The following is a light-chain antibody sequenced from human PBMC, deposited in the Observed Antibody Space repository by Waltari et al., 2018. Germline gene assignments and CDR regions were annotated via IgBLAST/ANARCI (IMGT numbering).Light chain of an antibody. V-gene: IGLV6-57*04. CDR3: QSYYGTDWV. CDR1: SGSIASNY. CDR2: ENN. Sequence: NFMLTQPHSVSESPGKTVTISCTRSSGSIASNYVQWYQQRPGSAPTTVISENNQRPSGVSDRFSGSIDSSSNSAPLTISGLKAEDEADYYCQSYYGTDWVFGGGTKLTVL. J-gene: IGLJ3*02.